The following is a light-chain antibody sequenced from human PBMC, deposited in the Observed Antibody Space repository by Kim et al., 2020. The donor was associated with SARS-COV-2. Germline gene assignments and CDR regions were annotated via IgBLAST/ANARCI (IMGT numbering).Light chain of an antibody. Sequence: SYELTQPPSVSVAPGKAATVTCGANNIGNKYVHWYQQKPGQAPVLVIYSNTDRPSGIPERFSGSNSGNTATLTISRVEAGDEADYYCQVWDVTSVHYVFGTGTKVTVL. J-gene: IGLJ1*01. CDR3: QVWDVTSVHYV. V-gene: IGLV3-21*04. CDR1: NIGNKY. CDR2: SNT.